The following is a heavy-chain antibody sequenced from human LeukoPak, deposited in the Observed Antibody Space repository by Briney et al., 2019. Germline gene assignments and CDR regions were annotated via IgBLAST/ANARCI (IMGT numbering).Heavy chain of an antibody. CDR2: IWYDGSNK. CDR3: VRDFTDSSGYYPFDY. CDR1: GFTFSSYG. V-gene: IGHV3-33*01. Sequence: GRSLRLSCAASGFTFSSYGMHWVRQAPGKGLEWVAVIWYDGSNKYYADSVKGRFTISRDNSKNTLYLQMNSLRDEDTAVYYCVRDFTDSSGYYPFDYWGQGTLVTVSS. J-gene: IGHJ4*02. D-gene: IGHD3-22*01.